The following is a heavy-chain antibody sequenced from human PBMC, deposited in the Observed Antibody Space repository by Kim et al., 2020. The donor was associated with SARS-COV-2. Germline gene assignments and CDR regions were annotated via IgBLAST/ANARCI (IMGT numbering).Heavy chain of an antibody. CDR2: INHSGST. D-gene: IGHD6-19*01. CDR1: GGSFSGYY. CDR3: ARGGRIAVAGYYYYYGMDV. J-gene: IGHJ6*04. V-gene: IGHV4-34*01. Sequence: SETLSLTCAVYGGSFSGYYWSWIRQPPGKGLEWIGEINHSGSTNYNPSLKSRVTISVDTSKNQFSLKLSSVTAADTAVYYCARGGRIAVAGYYYYYGMDVGAKGTTSPSP.